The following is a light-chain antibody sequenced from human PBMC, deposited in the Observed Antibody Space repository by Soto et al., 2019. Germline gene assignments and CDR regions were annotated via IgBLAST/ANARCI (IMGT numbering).Light chain of an antibody. CDR2: GAS. CDR1: QSVSSSF. Sequence: EIVLTQSPGTLSLSPGERATLSCRASQSVSSSFLAWYQQKPGQAPRLLIFGASTRAAGIPDRFSGSGSGTDFTLTISRLEPEDFAVYYCQQFGGSPRTFGQGTKVEFK. CDR3: QQFGGSPRT. V-gene: IGKV3-20*01. J-gene: IGKJ1*01.